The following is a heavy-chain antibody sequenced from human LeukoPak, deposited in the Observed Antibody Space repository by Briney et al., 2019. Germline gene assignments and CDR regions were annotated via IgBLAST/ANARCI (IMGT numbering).Heavy chain of an antibody. CDR1: GGSFSGYY. CDR2: INHSGST. V-gene: IGHV4-34*01. Sequence: SETLSLTCAVYGGSFSGYYWSWIRRPPGKGLEWIGEINHSGSTNYNPSLKSRVTISVDTSKNQFSLKLSSVTAADTAVYYCARGRYSSSWYRGGNFDYWGQGTLVTVSS. CDR3: ARGRYSSSWYRGGNFDY. J-gene: IGHJ4*02. D-gene: IGHD6-13*01.